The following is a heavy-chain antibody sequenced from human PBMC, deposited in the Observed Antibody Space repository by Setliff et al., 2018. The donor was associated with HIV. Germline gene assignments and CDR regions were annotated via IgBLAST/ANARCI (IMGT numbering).Heavy chain of an antibody. CDR2: IISIFDKA. D-gene: IGHD5-18*01. J-gene: IGHJ3*02. Sequence: GASVKVSCKASGYTLTDYAINWVRQAPGQGLEWMGGIISIFDKANYAQKFHGRLTITADDSTRTVYMELNSLGSGDTAVYYCARGGVRGYSYGEAFDIWGQGTLVTVSS. CDR3: ARGGVRGYSYGEAFDI. CDR1: GYTLTDYA. V-gene: IGHV1-69*13.